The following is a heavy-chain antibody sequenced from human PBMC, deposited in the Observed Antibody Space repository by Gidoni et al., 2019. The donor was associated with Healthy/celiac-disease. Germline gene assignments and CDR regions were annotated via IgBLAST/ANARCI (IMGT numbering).Heavy chain of an antibody. CDR3: ARDFYGGKDY. Sequence: QVQLQESGPGLVKPSETLSLTCTVSGGSVSSGSYYWSWIRQPPGKGLEWIGYIYYSGSTNYNPSLKSRVTISVDTSKNQFSLKLSSVTAADTAVYYCARDFYGGKDYWGQGTLVTVSS. V-gene: IGHV4-61*01. J-gene: IGHJ4*02. CDR2: IYYSGST. D-gene: IGHD2-15*01. CDR1: GGSVSSGSYY.